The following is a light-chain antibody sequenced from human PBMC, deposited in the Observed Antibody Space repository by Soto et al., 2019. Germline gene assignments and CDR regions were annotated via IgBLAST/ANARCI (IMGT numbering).Light chain of an antibody. CDR3: QQYDSYST. V-gene: IGKV1-5*01. CDR1: QSISGW. CDR2: DVS. J-gene: IGKJ4*02. Sequence: QLSQSPSTLSASVVYRVTITCRASQSISGWLAWYQQKPGKAPKLLIYDVSSLEGGVPSRFSGSGSGTEFTLAISSLQPDDIATYYCQQYDSYSTFGGGTKVDIK.